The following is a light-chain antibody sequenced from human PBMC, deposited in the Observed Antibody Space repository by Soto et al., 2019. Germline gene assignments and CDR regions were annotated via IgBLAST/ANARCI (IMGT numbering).Light chain of an antibody. CDR3: QPRSYWPPFT. Sequence: EIVLTQSPATLSLSPGERAILSCRASQSVSSYLAWYQQKPGQAPRLLIYDASNSAAGIQARFSGRGSWTDFTLSICGLVPDACAVYYCQPRSYWPPFTFGPGTKVDIK. V-gene: IGKV3-11*01. CDR2: DAS. CDR1: QSVSSY. J-gene: IGKJ3*01.